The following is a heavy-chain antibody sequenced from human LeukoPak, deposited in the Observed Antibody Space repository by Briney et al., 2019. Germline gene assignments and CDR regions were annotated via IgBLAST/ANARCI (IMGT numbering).Heavy chain of an antibody. V-gene: IGHV1-2*02. J-gene: IGHJ4*02. D-gene: IGHD1-26*01. CDR1: GYTFTGYY. CDR2: INPNSGGT. Sequence: GASVKVSCKASGYTFTGYYMHWVRQAPGQGLVWMGWINPNSGGTNYAQKFQGRVTMTRDTSISTAYMELSRLRSDDTAVYYCARVTKIVGATIGVYYFDYWGQGTLVTVSS. CDR3: ARVTKIVGATIGVYYFDY.